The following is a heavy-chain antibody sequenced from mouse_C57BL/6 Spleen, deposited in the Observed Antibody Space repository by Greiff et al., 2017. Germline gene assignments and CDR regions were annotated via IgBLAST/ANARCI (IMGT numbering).Heavy chain of an antibody. J-gene: IGHJ4*01. D-gene: IGHD2-5*01. Sequence: VQLQESGPELVKPGASVKISCKASGYAFSSSWMNWVKQRPGKGLEWIGRIYPGDGDTNYNGKFKGKATLTADKSSSTAYMQLSSLTSEDSAVYFCARTSNYGDAMDYWGQGTSVTVSS. CDR2: IYPGDGDT. CDR1: GYAFSSSW. CDR3: ARTSNYGDAMDY. V-gene: IGHV1-82*01.